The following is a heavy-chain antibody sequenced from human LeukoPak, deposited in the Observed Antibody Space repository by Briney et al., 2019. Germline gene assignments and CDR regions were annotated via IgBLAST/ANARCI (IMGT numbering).Heavy chain of an antibody. Sequence: GGSLRLSCAASGFTFSSYGMSWVRQAPGKGLEWVSLISWDGGSTYYADSVKGRFTISRDNSKNSLYLQMNSLRAEDTALYYCAKDMNGSGWYLGYWGQGTLVTVSS. J-gene: IGHJ4*02. CDR3: AKDMNGSGWYLGY. CDR1: GFTFSSYG. D-gene: IGHD6-19*01. V-gene: IGHV3-43D*03. CDR2: ISWDGGST.